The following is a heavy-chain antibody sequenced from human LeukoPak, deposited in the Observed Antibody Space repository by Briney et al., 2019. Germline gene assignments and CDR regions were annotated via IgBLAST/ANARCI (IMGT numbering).Heavy chain of an antibody. V-gene: IGHV1-69*13. CDR3: AMIAAVGHLLDN. CDR1: GYMFTTYG. CDR2: IMLLFGTA. Sequence: ASVKVSCKASGYMFTTYGISWVRQAPGQRLEWMGGIMLLFGTANYPQKFQGRVTITADESTSTAYMELSSLRSEDTAVYYCAMIAAVGHLLDNWGQGTLVTVSS. J-gene: IGHJ4*02. D-gene: IGHD6-13*01.